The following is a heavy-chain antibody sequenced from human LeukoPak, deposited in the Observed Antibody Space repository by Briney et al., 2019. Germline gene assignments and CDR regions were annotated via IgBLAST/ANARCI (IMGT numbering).Heavy chain of an antibody. D-gene: IGHD2-21*02. J-gene: IGHJ4*02. Sequence: WGSLRLSCAASGFTFSTYAMTWVRQAPGKGLDWVSSISGAANTFYYADSVKGRFTISRDNSGNTVYLQMDSLRADDTAVYYCAKQGSDSSPKFHDYWGQGTLVTVSS. CDR3: AKQGSDSSPKFHDY. CDR1: GFTFSTYA. CDR2: ISGAANTF. V-gene: IGHV3-23*01.